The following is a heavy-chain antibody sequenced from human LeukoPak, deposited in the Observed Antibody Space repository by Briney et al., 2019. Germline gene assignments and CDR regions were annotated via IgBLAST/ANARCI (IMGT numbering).Heavy chain of an antibody. CDR2: IWYDGSNK. V-gene: IGHV3-33*01. J-gene: IGHJ6*02. CDR3: ARQEGVVALYYYYGMDV. CDR1: GFTFSSYG. Sequence: GRSLRLSCAASGFTFSSYGMHWVRQAPGKGLEWVAVIWYDGSNKYYADSVKGRFTISRDNSKNTLYLQMNSLRAEDTAVYYCARQEGVVALYYYYGMDVWGQGTTVTVSS. D-gene: IGHD2-2*01.